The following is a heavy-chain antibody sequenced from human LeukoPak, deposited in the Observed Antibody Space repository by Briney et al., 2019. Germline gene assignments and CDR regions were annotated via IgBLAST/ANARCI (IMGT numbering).Heavy chain of an antibody. CDR2: IGTAGDT. Sequence: GGSLRLSCAASGFTFSNYDMHWVRQTTGKGLEWVSGIGTAGDTYYTGSVEGRFTISRENAKNSLYLQMNSLRAGDTAVYYCARGSGGQHEFDYWGQGILVAVCS. CDR3: ARGSGGQHEFDY. D-gene: IGHD1-26*01. J-gene: IGHJ4*02. V-gene: IGHV3-13*01. CDR1: GFTFSNYD.